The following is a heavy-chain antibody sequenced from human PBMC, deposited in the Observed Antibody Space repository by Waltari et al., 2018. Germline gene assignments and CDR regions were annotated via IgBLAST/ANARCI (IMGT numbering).Heavy chain of an antibody. CDR1: GFTFNTYT. J-gene: IGHJ6*02. CDR2: ISSTSSDI. Sequence: EVQLVESGGGLVKPGGSLRLSCAASGFTFNTYTMNWVRQAPGKGLEWYSSISSTSSDIYYADSVKGRFTSSRDNAKSSLYLQLNSLRAEDTAVYYCAGGYSSYYGMDVWGQGTTVTVSS. V-gene: IGHV3-21*02. D-gene: IGHD6-13*01. CDR3: AGGYSSYYGMDV.